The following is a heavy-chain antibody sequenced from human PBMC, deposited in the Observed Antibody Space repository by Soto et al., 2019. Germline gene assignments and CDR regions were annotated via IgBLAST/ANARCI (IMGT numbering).Heavy chain of an antibody. V-gene: IGHV4-30-4*01. CDR3: ARVKATLYRHYFFDY. J-gene: IGHJ4*02. CDR1: CGTINSGDYF. D-gene: IGHD5-12*01. CDR2: IFYTGST. Sequence: PSETLSLTCSASCGTINSGDYFWSWIRQPPGKGLEWIGYIFYTGSTYYSSSLKSRASMSMDTSKTLFSLRLRSLTAADTAVYFCARVKATLYRHYFFDYWGQGTPVTGSS.